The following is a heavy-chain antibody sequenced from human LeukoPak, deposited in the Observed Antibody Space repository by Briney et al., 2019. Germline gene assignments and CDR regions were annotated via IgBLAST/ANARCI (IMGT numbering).Heavy chain of an antibody. CDR2: IRYDGTNK. CDR3: AKGFYIVEIPAAHPYFDY. D-gene: IGHD2-2*01. V-gene: IGHV3-30*02. CDR1: RFSFSNYG. Sequence: GGSLRLSCTASRFSFSNYGMHWVRQAPGKGLEGVAFIRYDGTNKYYADSVKGRFTISRDNSKNTLYLQMNSLRAEDTALYYCAKGFYIVEIPAAHPYFDYWGQGTLVTVSS. J-gene: IGHJ4*02.